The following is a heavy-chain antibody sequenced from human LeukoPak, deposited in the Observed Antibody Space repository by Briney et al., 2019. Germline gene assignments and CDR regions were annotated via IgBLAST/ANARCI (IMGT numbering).Heavy chain of an antibody. CDR1: GGSISSYY. D-gene: IGHD6-25*01. CDR3: ARDPLSANAFDM. Sequence: PSETLSLTCSVSGGSISSYYWNWIRQPPGKGLEWIGYISHIGSTNYNPSLKSRLTISVDRSKNQFSLKLSSVTAADTAVYYCARDPLSANAFDMWGQGTVVTVSS. CDR2: ISHIGST. V-gene: IGHV4-59*01. J-gene: IGHJ3*02.